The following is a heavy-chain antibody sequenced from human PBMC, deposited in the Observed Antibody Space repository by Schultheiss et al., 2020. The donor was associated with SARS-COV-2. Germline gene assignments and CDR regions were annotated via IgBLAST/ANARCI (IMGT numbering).Heavy chain of an antibody. CDR2: IYTSGST. Sequence: SQTLSLTCTVSGGSISSYYWSWIRQPAGKGLEWIGRIYTSGSTNYNPSLKSRVTISVDTSKNQFSLKLSSVTAADTAVYYCARGGAAAGLDYWGQGTLVTVSS. CDR1: GGSISSYY. D-gene: IGHD6-13*01. J-gene: IGHJ4*02. CDR3: ARGGAAAGLDY. V-gene: IGHV4-4*07.